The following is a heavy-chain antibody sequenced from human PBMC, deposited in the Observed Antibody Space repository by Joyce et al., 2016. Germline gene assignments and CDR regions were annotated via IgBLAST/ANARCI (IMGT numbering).Heavy chain of an antibody. D-gene: IGHD3-10*01. CDR2: IKSDGSYT. J-gene: IGHJ4*02. V-gene: IGHV3-74*01. Sequence: EVQLVESGGGLVQPGGSLRLSCVASGFTFSNEWAQWVGQAPGQGRVWVSHIKSDGSYTGDADSVKGRFTISRDNAKNTLYLQVNSLRVEDTAVYYCAILFGSGTPIDHWGQGTLVTVSS. CDR1: GFTFSNEW. CDR3: AILFGSGTPIDH.